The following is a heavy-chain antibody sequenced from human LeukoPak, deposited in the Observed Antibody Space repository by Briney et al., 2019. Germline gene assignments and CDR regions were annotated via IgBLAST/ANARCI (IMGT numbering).Heavy chain of an antibody. CDR2: SNPNSGGP. V-gene: IGHV1-2*02. J-gene: IGHJ2*01. CDR1: GYTFTVYS. Sequence: ASVKVSCKASGYTFTVYSIHWVRQAPGQGLEWMGWSNPNSGGPNYAQKFRGRVTMTRDTSITTAYMDLSSLRSDDTAVYYCAIQPWGSGNNWYFDLWGRGTLVTVSS. D-gene: IGHD7-27*01. CDR3: AIQPWGSGNNWYFDL.